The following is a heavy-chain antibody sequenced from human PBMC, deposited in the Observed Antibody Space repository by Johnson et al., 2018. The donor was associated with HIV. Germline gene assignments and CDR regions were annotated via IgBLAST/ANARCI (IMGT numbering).Heavy chain of an antibody. CDR1: GFTFSSYV. Sequence: MLLVESGGGVVQPGGSLRLSCAAAGFTFSSYVMTWVRQAPGKGLEWVSTITGSGDKTWYADSVKGRFTISRDNSNNTVFLQMNSLRAEDTALYYCARLPSGYSRDAFDIWGQGTMVTVSS. D-gene: IGHD5-18*01. CDR3: ARLPSGYSRDAFDI. V-gene: IGHV3-23*04. J-gene: IGHJ3*02. CDR2: ITGSGDKT.